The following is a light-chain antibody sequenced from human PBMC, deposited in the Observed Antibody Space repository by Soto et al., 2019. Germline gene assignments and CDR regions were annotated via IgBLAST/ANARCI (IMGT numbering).Light chain of an antibody. CDR1: QRINNY. CDR2: DIS. Sequence: EILLTQSPVTLSLSPGERATLSCRASQRINNYLAWYQQKPGQAPRLLIYDISNRATGIPARFSGSGSGTDFTLTISSLEPEDFVVYYCQQRSNWPPLTFGGGTRVE. CDR3: QQRSNWPPLT. V-gene: IGKV3-11*01. J-gene: IGKJ4*01.